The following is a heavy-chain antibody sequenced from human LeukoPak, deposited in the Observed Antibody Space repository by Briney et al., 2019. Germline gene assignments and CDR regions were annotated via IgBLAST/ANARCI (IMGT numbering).Heavy chain of an antibody. CDR3: AKLRGLSSSSENNWFDP. CDR1: GFTFSSYA. CDR2: ISSDGSQR. J-gene: IGHJ5*02. Sequence: QPGGSLRLSCAASGFTFSSYALHWVRQAPGKGLEWVAVISSDGSQRYYTDSVKGRFTISRDNFKDTLSLQMNSLRAEETAVYYCAKLRGLSSSSENNWFDPWGQGTLVTVSS. D-gene: IGHD6-6*01. V-gene: IGHV3-30-3*02.